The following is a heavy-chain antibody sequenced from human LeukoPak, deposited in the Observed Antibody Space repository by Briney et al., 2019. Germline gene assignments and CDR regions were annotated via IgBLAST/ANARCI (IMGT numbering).Heavy chain of an antibody. Sequence: ASVKVSCKASGYTFTSYYMHWVRQAPGQGLEWMGMISPSGGSTSYAQKFQGRVTMTRDTSASTVYMELSSLRSDDTAMYYCAREQVVGTYYFDYWGQGTLVTVSS. V-gene: IGHV1-46*01. CDR1: GYTFTSYY. CDR3: AREQVVGTYYFDY. J-gene: IGHJ4*02. D-gene: IGHD6-6*01. CDR2: ISPSGGST.